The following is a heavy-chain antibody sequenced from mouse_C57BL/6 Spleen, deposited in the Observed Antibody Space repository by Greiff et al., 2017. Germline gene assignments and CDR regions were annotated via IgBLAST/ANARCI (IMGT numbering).Heavy chain of an antibody. D-gene: IGHD2-5*01. Sequence: QVQLQQSGAELVKPGASVKLSCKASGYTFTSYWMHWVKQRPGQGLEWIGMIHPNSGSTNYNEKFKSKATLTVDKSSSTAYMQLSSLTSEDPAVYYCAIYSNYSYFDYWGQGTTLTVSS. V-gene: IGHV1-64*01. J-gene: IGHJ2*01. CDR1: GYTFTSYW. CDR3: AIYSNYSYFDY. CDR2: IHPNSGST.